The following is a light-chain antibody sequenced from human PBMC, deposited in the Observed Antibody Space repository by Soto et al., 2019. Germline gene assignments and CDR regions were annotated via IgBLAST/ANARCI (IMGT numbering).Light chain of an antibody. Sequence: DIVMTQSPDSLAVSLGERATFNCKSSQSVLYSSNNKNYLAWYQQKPGQPPKLLIYWASTRESGVPDRFSGSGSGTDFTLTISSLQAEDVAVYYCQQYYSTPRTFGQGTKVDIK. J-gene: IGKJ1*01. CDR1: QSVLYSSNNKNY. CDR2: WAS. CDR3: QQYYSTPRT. V-gene: IGKV4-1*01.